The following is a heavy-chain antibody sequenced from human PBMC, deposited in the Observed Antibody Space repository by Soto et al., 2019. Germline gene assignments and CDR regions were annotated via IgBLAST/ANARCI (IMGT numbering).Heavy chain of an antibody. Sequence: QVQLQQWGAGLLKPSETLSLTCAVYGGSFSGYYWSWIRQPPGKGLEWIGEINHSGSTNYNPSLKSRXXIXVXXSKNQFPLKLSSVTAADTAVYYCARTIPTHSEFDYWGQGTLVTVSS. CDR1: GGSFSGYY. CDR2: INHSGST. D-gene: IGHD1-1*01. V-gene: IGHV4-34*01. CDR3: ARTIPTHSEFDY. J-gene: IGHJ4*02.